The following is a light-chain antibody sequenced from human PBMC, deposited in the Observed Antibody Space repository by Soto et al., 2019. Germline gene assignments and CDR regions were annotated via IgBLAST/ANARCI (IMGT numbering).Light chain of an antibody. Sequence: QSALPQPASVSGSPGQSITSSCTGTSCDIGSYNRVSWYQQHPGKAPKLIIYEVTDRPSGVSNRFSGSKSGNTASLTISGLQAEDEAEYYCSSYTNIKTRACVFGTGTKLTVL. CDR1: SCDIGSYNR. J-gene: IGLJ1*01. CDR2: EVT. V-gene: IGLV2-14*01. CDR3: SSYTNIKTRACV.